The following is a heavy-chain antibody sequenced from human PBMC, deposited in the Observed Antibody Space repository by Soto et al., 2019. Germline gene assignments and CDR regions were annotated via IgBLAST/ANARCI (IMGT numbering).Heavy chain of an antibody. V-gene: IGHV3-30*18. CDR2: ISYDGSNK. J-gene: IGHJ4*02. CDR1: GFTFSSYG. D-gene: IGHD6-13*01. CDR3: AKSLYSSALVVG. Sequence: QVQLVESGGGVVQPGRALRLSCAASGFTFSSYGMHWVRQAPGKWLEWVAVISYDGSNKYYADSVKGRFTISRDNSRNTLYLQMNSLRAEDTAVYYCAKSLYSSALVVGWRQGTLLTVSS.